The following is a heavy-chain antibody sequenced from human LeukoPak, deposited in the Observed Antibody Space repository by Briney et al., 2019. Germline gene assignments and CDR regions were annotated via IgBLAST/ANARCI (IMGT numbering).Heavy chain of an antibody. CDR2: IWYDGSNK. Sequence: QPGRSLRLSCAASGFTFSSYGMHWVRQAPGKGLEWVAVIWYDGSNKYYVDSVKGRFTISRDNSKNTLYLQMNSLRAEDTAVYYCARDRGFTMVRLTLDYWGQGTLVTVSS. CDR1: GFTFSSYG. J-gene: IGHJ4*02. CDR3: ARDRGFTMVRLTLDY. D-gene: IGHD3-10*01. V-gene: IGHV3-33*01.